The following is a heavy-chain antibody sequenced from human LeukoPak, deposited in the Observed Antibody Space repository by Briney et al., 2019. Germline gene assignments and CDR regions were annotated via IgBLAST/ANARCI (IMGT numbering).Heavy chain of an antibody. CDR1: GFTVSSNS. Sequence: GSLRLSCAASGFTVSSNSMSWVRQAPGKGLEWVSIIYSGGSTYNADSVKGRFTTSRDNSKNTLYLQMNSLRAEDTAVYYCAREGTVRGQGTLVTVSS. CDR3: AREGTV. J-gene: IGHJ4*02. CDR2: IYSGGST. D-gene: IGHD4-11*01. V-gene: IGHV3-66*01.